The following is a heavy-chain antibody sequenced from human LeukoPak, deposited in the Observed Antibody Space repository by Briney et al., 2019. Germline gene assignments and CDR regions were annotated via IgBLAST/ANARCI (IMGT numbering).Heavy chain of an antibody. J-gene: IGHJ4*02. CDR1: GGSISSYY. CDR2: INHRGST. D-gene: IGHD3-9*01. V-gene: IGHV4-34*01. Sequence: SETLSLTCTVSGGSISSYYWSWIRQPPGKGLEWIGEINHRGSTNHNPSLKSRVTMSVDTSKNQFSLKLSSVTAADTAVYYCARPHSTFFDQDAAYYFDYWGQGTLVTVSS. CDR3: ARPHSTFFDQDAAYYFDY.